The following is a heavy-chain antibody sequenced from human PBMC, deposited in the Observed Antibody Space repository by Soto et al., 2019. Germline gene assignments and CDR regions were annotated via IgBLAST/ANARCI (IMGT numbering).Heavy chain of an antibody. V-gene: IGHV3-9*01. CDR1: GFTFDDYA. J-gene: IGHJ6*03. D-gene: IGHD2-15*01. CDR3: ARDHSYCSGGSCHKDPYYYYYMDV. CDR2: ISWNGNSI. Sequence: GGSLRLSCAVSGFTFDDYAMHWVRQAPGKGLEWVSSISWNGNSIRYADSVKGRFAISRDNAKNSLYLQMNSLRAEDTAVYYCARDHSYCSGGSCHKDPYYYYYMDVWGKGTTVTVSS.